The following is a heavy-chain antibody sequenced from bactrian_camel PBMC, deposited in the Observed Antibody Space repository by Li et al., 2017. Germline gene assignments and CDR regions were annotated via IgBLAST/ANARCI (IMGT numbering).Heavy chain of an antibody. J-gene: IGHJ4*01. CDR3: VGGGTYYVLNTDY. V-gene: IGHV3S1*01. Sequence: HVQLVESGGGSVQAGGSLRLSCEASGYSYSSYCMAWFRQVPGKRREGIAAIYPQGLTTDYADSVKGRFTISKDKAKDTVYLQMNSLKPEDTAVYYCVGGGTYYVLNTDYWAQGTQVTVS. D-gene: IGHD2*01. CDR1: GYSYSSYC. CDR2: IYPQGLTT.